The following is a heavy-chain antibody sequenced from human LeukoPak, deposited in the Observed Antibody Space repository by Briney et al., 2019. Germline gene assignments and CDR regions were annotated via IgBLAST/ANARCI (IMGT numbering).Heavy chain of an antibody. CDR2: ISSSSITI. CDR3: ARDRGGSYSAIDY. Sequence: GGSLRLSCAASGFTFSSYSLNWVRQAQGKGLEGVSFISSSSITIYYADSVKGRFTISRDNAEKSLYLQMNSLRAEDTAVYYCARDRGGSYSAIDYWGQGTLVTVSS. V-gene: IGHV3-48*04. CDR1: GFTFSSYS. J-gene: IGHJ4*02. D-gene: IGHD2-15*01.